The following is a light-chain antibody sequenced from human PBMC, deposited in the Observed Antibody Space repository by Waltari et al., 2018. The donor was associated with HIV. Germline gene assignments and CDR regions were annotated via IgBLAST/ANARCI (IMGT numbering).Light chain of an antibody. CDR1: RRYVGCHNL. Sequence: QSALTQPAAASGSPGQSTTIPSAAPRRYVGCHNLVSWYPQHPGKAPKLMIYEGSKRPSGVSKRFSGSKSGNTASLTISGLQAEDEADYYCCSYAGSDWVFGGGTKLTVL. CDR2: EGS. J-gene: IGLJ3*02. CDR3: CSYAGSDWV. V-gene: IGLV2-23*01.